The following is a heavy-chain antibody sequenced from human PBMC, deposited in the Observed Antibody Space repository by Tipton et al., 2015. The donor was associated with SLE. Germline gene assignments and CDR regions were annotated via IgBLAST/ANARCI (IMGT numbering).Heavy chain of an antibody. CDR2: VYYSGST. CDR3: ARHGSSSARGYFDY. V-gene: IGHV4-39*01. Sequence: PGLVKPSETLSLTCTVSGGSISSSSYFWGWTRQPPGKGLEWIGSVYYSGSTFYNPSLKSRVTISLDTSKNQFSLKLSSVTAADTAVYYCARHGSSSARGYFDYWGQGTLVTVSS. CDR1: GGSISSSSYF. J-gene: IGHJ4*02. D-gene: IGHD6-6*01.